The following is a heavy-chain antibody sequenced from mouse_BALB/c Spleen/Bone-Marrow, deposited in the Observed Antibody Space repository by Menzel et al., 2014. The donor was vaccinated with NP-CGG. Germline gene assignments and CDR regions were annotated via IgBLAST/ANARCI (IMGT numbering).Heavy chain of an antibody. Sequence: EVKVVESGGGLVQPGGSLRLSCETSGFTFTDYYMSWVRQPPGKALEWLGFIRNKAKGYTTDYSASVKGRFTISRDNSQSISYLQMNTLRAEGSATYYCARDENVGIYWYFDVWGAGTTVTVSS. CDR1: GFTFTDYY. CDR3: ARDENVGIYWYFDV. CDR2: IRNKAKGYTT. J-gene: IGHJ1*01. V-gene: IGHV7-3*02.